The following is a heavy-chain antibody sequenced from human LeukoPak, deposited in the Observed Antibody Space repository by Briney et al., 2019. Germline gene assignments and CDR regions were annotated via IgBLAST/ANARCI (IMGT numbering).Heavy chain of an antibody. CDR2: ISSSSSTI. V-gene: IGHV3-48*04. J-gene: IGHJ6*03. D-gene: IGHD1-7*01. Sequence: PGGSLRLSCAASGFTFSSYSMNWVRQAPGKGLEWVSYISSSSSTIYYADSVKGRFTISRDNAKNSLYLQMNGLRAEDTAVYYCARDELELPGNYYMDVWGKGTTVTVSS. CDR3: ARDELELPGNYYMDV. CDR1: GFTFSSYS.